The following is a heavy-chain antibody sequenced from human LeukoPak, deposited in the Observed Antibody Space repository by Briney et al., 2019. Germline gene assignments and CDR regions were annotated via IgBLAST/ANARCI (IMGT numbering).Heavy chain of an antibody. J-gene: IGHJ4*02. CDR1: GFTFSAYS. CDR2: ISSSSSYI. CDR3: ARAWRGSYVFDY. Sequence: PGGSLRLSCAASGFTFSAYSMNWVRQAPGKGLEWASCISSSSSYIYYADSVKGRFTISRDNPQNSLYLQMSSLRAEDTAVYYCARAWRGSYVFDYWGQGTLVTVSS. V-gene: IGHV3-21*01. D-gene: IGHD3-3*01.